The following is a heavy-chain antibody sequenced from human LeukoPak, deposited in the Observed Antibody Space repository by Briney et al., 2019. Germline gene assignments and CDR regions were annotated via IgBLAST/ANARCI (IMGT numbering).Heavy chain of an antibody. V-gene: IGHV4-59*08. CDR3: ARRGGHGGSFDY. CDR2: IYYSGSGST. J-gene: IGHJ4*02. D-gene: IGHD4-23*01. CDR1: GGSIRSYY. Sequence: SETLSLTCTVSGGSIRSYYWSWIRQPPGKGLEWIGYIYYSGSGSTNYNSSLKSRATISVDTSKNQFSLKLSSVTVADTAVYYCARRGGHGGSFDYWGQGTLVTVSS.